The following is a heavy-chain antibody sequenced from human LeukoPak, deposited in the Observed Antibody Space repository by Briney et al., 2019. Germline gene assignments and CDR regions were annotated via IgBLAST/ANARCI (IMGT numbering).Heavy chain of an antibody. CDR1: GYTFTSYA. CDR3: ASISSSWYRSY. Sequence: ASVKVSCKASGYTFTSYAITWVRQAPGRGLEWMGWISVYNGNTNYAQKFQGRVTITADKSTSTAYMELSSLRSEDTAVYYCASISSSWYRSYWGQGTLVTVSS. J-gene: IGHJ4*02. V-gene: IGHV1-18*01. D-gene: IGHD6-13*01. CDR2: ISVYNGNT.